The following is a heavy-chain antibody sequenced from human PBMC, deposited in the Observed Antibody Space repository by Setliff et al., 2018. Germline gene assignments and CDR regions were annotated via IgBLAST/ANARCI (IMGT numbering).Heavy chain of an antibody. CDR2: IYYSGST. CDR3: ARVGSYGGEYFHQ. J-gene: IGHJ1*01. D-gene: IGHD1-26*01. Sequence: SETLSLTCTVSGDSISSGYYYWTWIRQPPGKGLEWIGYIYYSGSTNYNPALKSRVIISVDTSKNQFSLKLSSVTAADTAVYYCARVGSYGGEYFHQWGQGTLVTVSS. V-gene: IGHV4-61*01. CDR1: GDSISSGYYY.